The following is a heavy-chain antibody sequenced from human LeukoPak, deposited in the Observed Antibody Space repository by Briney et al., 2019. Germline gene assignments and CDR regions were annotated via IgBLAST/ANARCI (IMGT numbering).Heavy chain of an antibody. J-gene: IGHJ6*03. CDR2: IYTSGST. CDR1: GDSISSYS. Sequence: PSETLSLTCSVSGDSISSYSWSWIRQPAGKGLEWIGRIYTSGSTNYNPSLKSRVTMSVDTSKNQSSLKLSSVTAADTAVYYCARDRWRDYYYMDVWGKGTTVTISS. CDR3: ARDRWRDYYYMDV. D-gene: IGHD5-24*01. V-gene: IGHV4-4*07.